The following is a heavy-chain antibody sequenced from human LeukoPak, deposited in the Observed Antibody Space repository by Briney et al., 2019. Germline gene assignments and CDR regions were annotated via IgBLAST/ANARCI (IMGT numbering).Heavy chain of an antibody. CDR1: GFTFTNYA. CDR3: AKDLNRVTLTGMAPGRGIDY. CDR2: ISGRWGYT. D-gene: IGHD3-22*01. J-gene: IGHJ4*02. V-gene: IGHV3-23*01. Sequence: PGGSLRLFCAASGFTFTNYAMNWVRQAPGEGLEWVSGISGRWGYTYFADSVKGRFTISSDHSKNTLYLKMTSLTADDTAIYYCAKDLNRVTLTGMAPGRGIDYWGQGVLVTVSS.